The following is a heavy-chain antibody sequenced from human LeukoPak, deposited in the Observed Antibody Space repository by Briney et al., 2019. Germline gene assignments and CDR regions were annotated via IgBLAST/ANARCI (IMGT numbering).Heavy chain of an antibody. J-gene: IGHJ6*03. D-gene: IGHD1-14*01. CDR2: IHYSGST. CDR3: ARASITYYYYYYMGV. CDR1: GGSITNYY. Sequence: SETLSLTCTVSGGSITNYYWTWIRQPPGKGLEWIGYIHYSGSTNYNPSLKSRVTISVDTSKNQFSLKLSSVTAADTAVNYCARASITYYYYYYMGVWGKGTTVTVSS. V-gene: IGHV4-59*01.